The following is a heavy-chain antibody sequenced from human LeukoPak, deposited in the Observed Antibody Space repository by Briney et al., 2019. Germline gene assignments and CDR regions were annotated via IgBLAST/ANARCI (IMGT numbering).Heavy chain of an antibody. V-gene: IGHV3-21*01. J-gene: IGHJ3*02. CDR3: ARARRGLRDAFDI. CDR1: GFTFSSYS. CDR2: ISSSSSYT. Sequence: GGSLRLSCAASGFTFSSYSMNWVRQAPGKGLEWVSSISSSSSYTYYADSVKGRFTISRDNAKNSLYLQMNSLRAEDTAVYYCARARRGLRDAFDIWGQGTMVTVSS. D-gene: IGHD1-14*01.